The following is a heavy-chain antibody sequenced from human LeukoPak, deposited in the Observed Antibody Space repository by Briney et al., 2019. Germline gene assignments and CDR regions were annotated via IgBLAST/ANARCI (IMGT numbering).Heavy chain of an antibody. D-gene: IGHD3-16*01. Sequence: PGGSLRLSCAASGFTLSSYSMNWVRQAPGKGLEWVSYVTGSGSTISYADSVKGRFTISRDNARNSLYLQMNSLRAEDTAVYYCATDRNWAFDYWGQGTLVTVSS. J-gene: IGHJ4*02. V-gene: IGHV3-48*01. CDR1: GFTLSSYS. CDR3: ATDRNWAFDY. CDR2: VTGSGSTI.